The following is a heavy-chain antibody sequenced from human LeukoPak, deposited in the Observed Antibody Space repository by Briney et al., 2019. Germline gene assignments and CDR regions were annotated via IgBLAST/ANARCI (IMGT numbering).Heavy chain of an antibody. V-gene: IGHV1-18*01. CDR2: ISAYNGNT. J-gene: IGHJ4*02. Sequence: ASVKVSCKASGYTFTSYGISWVRQAPGQGLEWMGWISAYNGNTNYAQKLQGRVTMTTDTSTSTAYMELRSLRSDDTAVYYCARGMENIVGAQGVDYWGQGTLVTVSS. D-gene: IGHD1-26*01. CDR3: ARGMENIVGAQGVDY. CDR1: GYTFTSYG.